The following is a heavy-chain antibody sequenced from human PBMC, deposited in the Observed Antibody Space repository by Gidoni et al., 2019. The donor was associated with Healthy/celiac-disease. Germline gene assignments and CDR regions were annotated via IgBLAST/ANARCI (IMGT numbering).Heavy chain of an antibody. CDR1: GGSFRGYY. Sequence: VQLQQWVAGLLKPSETLSLTCAVYGGSFRGYYWRWLRQPPGKGLEWIGESNHSGSTNYNPSLKSRVTISADTSKNQFSMKLSSVTATDTAVYYCARFSPSSASREIYYYYGMDVWGQGTTVTVSS. CDR3: ARFSPSSASREIYYYYGMDV. D-gene: IGHD6-6*01. V-gene: IGHV4-34*01. CDR2: SNHSGST. J-gene: IGHJ6*02.